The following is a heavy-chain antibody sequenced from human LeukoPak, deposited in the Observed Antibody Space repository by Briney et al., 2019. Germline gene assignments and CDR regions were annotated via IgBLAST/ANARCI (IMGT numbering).Heavy chain of an antibody. CDR2: INHSGST. D-gene: IGHD6-13*01. CDR3: ARGSFTRAAAAYNWFDP. J-gene: IGHJ5*02. CDR1: GGSFSGYY. Sequence: SETLSLTCAVYGGSFSGYYWSWIRQPPGKGLEWIGEINHSGSTNYNPSLKSRVTISVDTSKNPFSLKLSSVTAADTAVYYCARGSFTRAAAAYNWFDPWGQGTLVTVSS. V-gene: IGHV4-34*01.